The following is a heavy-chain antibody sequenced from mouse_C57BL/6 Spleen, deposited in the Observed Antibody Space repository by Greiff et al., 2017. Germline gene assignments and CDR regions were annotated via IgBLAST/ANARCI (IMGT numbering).Heavy chain of an antibody. J-gene: IGHJ3*01. V-gene: IGHV1-64*01. Sequence: QVQLQQSGAELVKPGASVKLSCKASGYTFTSYWMHWVKQRPGQGLEWIGMIHPNSGSTNYNEKFKSKATLTVDKSSSTAYIQLSSLTSEYSAVYYCAREGSGNNVYWFAYWGQGTLVTVSA. D-gene: IGHD1-3*01. CDR2: IHPNSGST. CDR1: GYTFTSYW. CDR3: AREGSGNNVYWFAY.